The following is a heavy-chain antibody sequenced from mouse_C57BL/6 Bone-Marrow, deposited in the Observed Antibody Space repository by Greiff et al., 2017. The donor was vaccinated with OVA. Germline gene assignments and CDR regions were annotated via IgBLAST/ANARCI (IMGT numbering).Heavy chain of an antibody. CDR1: GYTFTSYW. V-gene: IGHV1-64*01. CDR2: IHPNSGST. Sequence: QVQLQQPGAELVKPGASVKLSCKASGYTFTSYWMHWVKQRPGQGLEWIGMIHPNSGSTNYNEKFKSKATLTVDKSSSKAYMQLSSLTSEDSAVYYCARPYFYGSFPWFAYWGQGTLVTVSA. J-gene: IGHJ3*01. CDR3: ARPYFYGSFPWFAY. D-gene: IGHD1-1*01.